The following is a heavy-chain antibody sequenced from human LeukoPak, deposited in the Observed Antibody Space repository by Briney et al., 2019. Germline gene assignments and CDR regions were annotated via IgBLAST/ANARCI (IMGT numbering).Heavy chain of an antibody. D-gene: IGHD5-24*01. Sequence: SETLSLTCTVSGSSISSSSCYWGWIRQPPGKGLEWIGSIYYSGSTYYNPALKSRVTIAVDTSKNQFSLTLSSVTAADTAVYYCATRLRWLQLRRDWYFDLWGRGTLVTVSS. CDR2: IYYSGST. CDR3: ATRLRWLQLRRDWYFDL. J-gene: IGHJ2*01. CDR1: GSSISSSSCY. V-gene: IGHV4-39*01.